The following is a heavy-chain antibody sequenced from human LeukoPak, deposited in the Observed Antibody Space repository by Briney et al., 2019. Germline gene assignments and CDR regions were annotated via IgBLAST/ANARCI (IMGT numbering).Heavy chain of an antibody. J-gene: IGHJ3*02. CDR3: ARGGIITSYAFEI. V-gene: IGHV3-21*04. Sequence: NPGGALRLACAASGFNFSTYAGSWGRQARGRGVEWVSCISSTSSYIFYADSVRGPFTIPSDTAKNSLYLQMASLRAEDTAVYYCARGGIITSYAFEIWGQGTMVTVSS. CDR1: GFNFSTYA. D-gene: IGHD1-26*01. CDR2: ISSTSSYI.